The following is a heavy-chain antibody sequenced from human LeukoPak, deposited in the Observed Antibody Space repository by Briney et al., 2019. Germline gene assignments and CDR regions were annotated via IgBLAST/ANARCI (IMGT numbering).Heavy chain of an antibody. Sequence: SETLSLTCTVSGVSISSSNSYWGWIRQPPGKGLEWIGSIYYSGNTYYNASLKSQVSISIDTSKNQFSLKLSSVTAADTAVYYCARHLLWFGEYDAFDIWGQGTMVTVSS. CDR1: GVSISSSNSY. V-gene: IGHV4-39*01. CDR2: IYYSGNT. D-gene: IGHD3-10*01. J-gene: IGHJ3*02. CDR3: ARHLLWFGEYDAFDI.